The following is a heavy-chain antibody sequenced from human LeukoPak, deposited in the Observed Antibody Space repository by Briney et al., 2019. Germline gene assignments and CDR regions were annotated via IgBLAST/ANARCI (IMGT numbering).Heavy chain of an antibody. CDR3: ASLLLWFGELTW. Sequence: GGSLRLSCAASGFTFSSYAMSWVRQAPGKGLKWVSAISGSGGSTYYADSEKGRFTISRDNSKNTLYLQMNSLRAEDTAVYYCASLLLWFGELTWWGQGTLVTVSS. D-gene: IGHD3-10*01. CDR1: GFTFSSYA. V-gene: IGHV3-23*01. J-gene: IGHJ4*02. CDR2: ISGSGGST.